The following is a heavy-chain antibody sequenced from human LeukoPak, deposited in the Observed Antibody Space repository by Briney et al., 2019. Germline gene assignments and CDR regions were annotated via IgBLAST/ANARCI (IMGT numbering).Heavy chain of an antibody. D-gene: IGHD1-26*01. CDR2: IKQYGSDK. J-gene: IGHJ4*02. V-gene: IGHV3-7*04. CDR3: AGGYRLLPY. CDR1: EFTLSTGFTYSNYW. Sequence: GGSLRLSCAASEFTLSTGFTYSNYWMSWVRQAPGKGLHWVADIKQYGSDKYYVDSVNGRFIISRDNAKNSVYLQMNCLRAEETAVYYCAGGYRLLPYGRQGTLVTVLS.